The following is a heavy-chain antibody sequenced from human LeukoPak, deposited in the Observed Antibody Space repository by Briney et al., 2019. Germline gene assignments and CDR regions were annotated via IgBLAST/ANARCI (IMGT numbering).Heavy chain of an antibody. Sequence: PGGSLRLSCAASGFTFSSYGMHWVRQAPGKGLEWVAVISYDGSNKYYAGSVKGRFTISRDNSKNTLYLQMNSLRAEDTAVYYCAKDGRRSSSWYGDYWGQGTLVTVSS. CDR2: ISYDGSNK. CDR3: AKDGRRSSSWYGDY. CDR1: GFTFSSYG. J-gene: IGHJ4*02. D-gene: IGHD6-13*01. V-gene: IGHV3-30*18.